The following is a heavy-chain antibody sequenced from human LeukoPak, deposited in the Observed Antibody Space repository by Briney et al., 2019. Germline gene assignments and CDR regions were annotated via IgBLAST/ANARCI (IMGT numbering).Heavy chain of an antibody. CDR2: ISGSGGST. D-gene: IGHD1-26*01. CDR3: AKDLVGDTRGYYFDS. V-gene: IGHV3-23*01. Sequence: PGGSLRLSCAASGFTFTNYAMSWVRQAPGKGLEWVSTISGSGGSTYYADSVKGRFTISRDNSKNTVYLQMNSLRVEDTAVYYCAKDLVGDTRGYYFDSWGQGTLVTVSS. J-gene: IGHJ4*02. CDR1: GFTFTNYA.